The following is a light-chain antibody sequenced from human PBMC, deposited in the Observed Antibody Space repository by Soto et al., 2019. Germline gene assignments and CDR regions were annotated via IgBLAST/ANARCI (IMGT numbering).Light chain of an antibody. CDR3: QQYNSYSGT. CDR1: QSISGW. CDR2: KAS. Sequence: DIQMTQSPSTLSASVGDRVTITCRASQSISGWLAWYQQKPGKAPKLLIYKASSLETGVPSRFSGSGSGTEFTLTISSLQPDDFATYYCQQYNSYSGTFGQATKVDIK. V-gene: IGKV1-5*03. J-gene: IGKJ1*01.